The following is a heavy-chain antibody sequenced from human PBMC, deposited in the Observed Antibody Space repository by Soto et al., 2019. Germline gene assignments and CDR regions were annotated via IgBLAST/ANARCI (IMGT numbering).Heavy chain of an antibody. CDR2: SNHSGST. Sequence: QVQLQQWGAGLLKPSETLSLTCAVYGGSFSGYYWNWIRQPPGTGLELIGESNHSGSTNYNPSLKSRVTISVDTSKNQFSLKLTSVTAADTSVYYWARDKVAGLFDYWGQGTLVTVSS. V-gene: IGHV4-34*01. D-gene: IGHD6-19*01. CDR3: ARDKVAGLFDY. J-gene: IGHJ4*02. CDR1: GGSFSGYY.